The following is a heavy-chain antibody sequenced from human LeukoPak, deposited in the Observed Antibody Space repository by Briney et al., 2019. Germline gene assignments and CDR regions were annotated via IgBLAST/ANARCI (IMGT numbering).Heavy chain of an antibody. J-gene: IGHJ4*02. V-gene: IGHV3-30*03. Sequence: GGSLRLSCAASGFTFSSYGMHWVRQAPGKGLEWVAVISYDGSNKYYADSVKGRFTISRDNSKNTLYLQMNSLSAEDTAVYYCATTVVVREFDYWGQGTLVTVSS. D-gene: IGHD2-2*01. CDR2: ISYDGSNK. CDR1: GFTFSSYG. CDR3: ATTVVVREFDY.